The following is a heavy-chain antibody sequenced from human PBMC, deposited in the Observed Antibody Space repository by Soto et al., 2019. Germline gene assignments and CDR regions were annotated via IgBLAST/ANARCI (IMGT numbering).Heavy chain of an antibody. V-gene: IGHV4-59*01. J-gene: IGHJ6*03. CDR1: GGSISSYY. D-gene: IGHD2-2*01. Sequence: SETLSLTCTVSGGSISSYYWSWIRQPPGKGLEWIGYIYYSGSTNYNPSLKSRVTISVDTSKNRFSLKLSSVTAADTAVYYCARGEYQLLSAYYYYMDVWGKGTTVTVSS. CDR3: ARGEYQLLSAYYYYMDV. CDR2: IYYSGST.